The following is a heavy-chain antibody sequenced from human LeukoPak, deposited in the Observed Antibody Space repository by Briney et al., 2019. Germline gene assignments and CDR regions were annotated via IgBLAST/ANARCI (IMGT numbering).Heavy chain of an antibody. CDR3: ARIRDGYNDAYDI. CDR2: IRPNSGGT. V-gene: IGHV1-2*02. J-gene: IGHJ3*02. D-gene: IGHD5-24*01. Sequence: GASVKVSCKASGYTFGAYYMYWVRQAPGQGLEWMGWIRPNSGGTNYTQKFQGRVTMTRDTSINTAYMELSRLTSDDTAVYFCARIRDGYNDAYDIWGQGTMVTVPS. CDR1: GYTFGAYY.